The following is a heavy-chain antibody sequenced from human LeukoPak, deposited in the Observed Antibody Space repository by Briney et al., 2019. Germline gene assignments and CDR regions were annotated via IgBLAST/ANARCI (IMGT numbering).Heavy chain of an antibody. CDR3: AKMSTPSRSIFGVVGYFDY. CDR1: GFTFSSYA. CDR2: ISGSGGST. V-gene: IGHV3-23*01. Sequence: GGSLRLSCAASGFTFSSYAMSWVRQAPGKGLEWVSAISGSGGSTYYADSVKGRFTISRDNSKNTLYLQMNSLRAEDTAVYYCAKMSTPSRSIFGVVGYFDYWGQGTLVTVSS. D-gene: IGHD3-3*01. J-gene: IGHJ4*02.